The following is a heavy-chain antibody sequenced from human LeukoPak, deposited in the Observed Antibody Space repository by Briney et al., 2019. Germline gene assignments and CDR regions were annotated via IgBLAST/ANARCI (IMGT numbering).Heavy chain of an antibody. V-gene: IGHV4-39*02. J-gene: IGHJ6*03. CDR3: ARDYRWDILTGYYENYYYYMDV. CDR2: IYYSGST. D-gene: IGHD3-9*01. Sequence: SETLSLTCTVSGGSISSSSYYWGWIRQPPGKGLEWIGSIYYSGSTYYNPSLKSRVTISVDTSKNQFSLKLSSVTAADTAVYYCARDYRWDILTGYYENYYYYMDVWGKGTTVTVSS. CDR1: GGSISSSSYY.